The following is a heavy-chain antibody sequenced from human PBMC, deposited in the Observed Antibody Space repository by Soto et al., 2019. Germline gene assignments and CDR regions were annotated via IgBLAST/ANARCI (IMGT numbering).Heavy chain of an antibody. Sequence: SETLSLTCAVYGGSFSGYYWSWIRQPPGKGLEWIGEINHSGSTNYNPSHKSRVTISVDTSKNQFSLKLSSVTAADTAVYYCATHISGRFLEWLPEGSLGYWGQGTLLTVSS. D-gene: IGHD3-3*01. CDR1: GGSFSGYY. V-gene: IGHV4-34*01. CDR2: INHSGST. J-gene: IGHJ4*02. CDR3: ATHISGRFLEWLPEGSLGY.